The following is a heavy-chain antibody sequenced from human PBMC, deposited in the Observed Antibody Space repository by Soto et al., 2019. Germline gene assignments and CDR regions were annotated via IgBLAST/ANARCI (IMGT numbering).Heavy chain of an antibody. J-gene: IGHJ4*02. D-gene: IGHD1-26*01. Sequence: PSETLSLTCAVSGYSLSSSNWWGWIRQPPGKGLEWIGYIYYSGTTYYNPSLKSRVTMSVDTSKNQFSLKLTSVTAVDTAVYYCARREIQGPIDYCGQGTLVTVS. CDR3: ARREIQGPIDY. CDR1: GYSLSSSNW. V-gene: IGHV4-28*01. CDR2: IYYSGTT.